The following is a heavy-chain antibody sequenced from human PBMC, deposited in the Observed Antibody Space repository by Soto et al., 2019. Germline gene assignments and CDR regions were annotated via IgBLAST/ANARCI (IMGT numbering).Heavy chain of an antibody. CDR2: INPNSGDT. Sequence: QVQLVQSGAEVKKPGASVKVSCRASRNTFTGYYVHWVRQAPGQGLEWMGWINPNSGDTNSAQKFQGRVTMTREKSISTAYMELSRLRSDDTAVYYCARARGYGDLDYWGQGTLVTVSS. J-gene: IGHJ4*02. CDR3: ARARGYGDLDY. D-gene: IGHD4-17*01. V-gene: IGHV1-2*02. CDR1: RNTFTGYY.